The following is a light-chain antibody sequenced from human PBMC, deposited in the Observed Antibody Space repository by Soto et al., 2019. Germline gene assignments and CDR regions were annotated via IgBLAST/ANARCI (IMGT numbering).Light chain of an antibody. V-gene: IGKV1-5*03. CDR3: QQYNSYWT. Sequence: DIQMTQSPSTLSASVGDRVTITCRASQSISSWLAWYQQKPGKAPKLLIYKASSLESGVPSRFSVSGSGTEFTLTISSLQPDDFATYYCQQYNSYWTFGQGTKVEIK. J-gene: IGKJ1*01. CDR1: QSISSW. CDR2: KAS.